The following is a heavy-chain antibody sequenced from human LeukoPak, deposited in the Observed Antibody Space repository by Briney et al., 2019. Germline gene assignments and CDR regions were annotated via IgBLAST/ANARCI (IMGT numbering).Heavy chain of an antibody. J-gene: IGHJ4*02. D-gene: IGHD4-17*01. CDR2: ISSSSSYI. CDR3: ARSMTTVTTFDY. CDR1: GFTFSRYS. V-gene: IGHV3-21*01. Sequence: GGSLRLSCAASGFTFSRYSVNWVRQAPGKGLEWVSSISSSSSYIYYADSVKGRFTISRDNAKNSLYLQMNSLRAEDTAVYYCARSMTTVTTFDYWGQGTLVTVSS.